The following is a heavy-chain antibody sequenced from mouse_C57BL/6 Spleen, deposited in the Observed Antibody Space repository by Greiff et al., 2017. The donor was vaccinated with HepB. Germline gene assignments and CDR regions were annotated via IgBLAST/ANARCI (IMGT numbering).Heavy chain of an antibody. Sequence: QVQLQQPGAELVRPGSSVKLSCKASGYTFTSYWMDWVKQRPGQGLEWIGNIYPSDSETHYNQKFKDKATLTVDKSSSTAYMQLSSLTSEDSAVYYCARGAPSFDYWGQGTTLTVSS. CDR2: IYPSDSET. CDR3: ARGAPSFDY. J-gene: IGHJ2*01. CDR1: GYTFTSYW. V-gene: IGHV1-61*01.